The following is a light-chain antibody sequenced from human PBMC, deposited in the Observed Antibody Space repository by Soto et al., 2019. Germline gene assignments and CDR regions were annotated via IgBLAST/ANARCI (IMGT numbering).Light chain of an antibody. J-gene: IGKJ1*01. Sequence: AIRMTQSPSSLSASTGDRVTITCRASQGISSYLAWYQQKPGKAPNLLIHKASHLESGVPSRFSGSGSGTEFTLTISSLQPGDFATYYCQHYKTYPWTFGQGTKVDIK. CDR1: QGISSY. CDR3: QHYKTYPWT. V-gene: IGKV1-8*01. CDR2: KAS.